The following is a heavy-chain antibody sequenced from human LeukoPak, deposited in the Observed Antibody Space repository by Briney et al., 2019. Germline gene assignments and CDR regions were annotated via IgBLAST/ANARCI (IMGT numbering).Heavy chain of an antibody. CDR1: GFTFSSYS. Sequence: PGGSLRLSCAASGFTFSSYSMNWVRQAPGKGPEWVSCISSSSSYIYYADSVKGRFTISRDNAKNSLYLQMNSLRAEDTAVYYCESGQTSITATFDYWGQGTLVTVSS. CDR3: ESGQTSITATFDY. V-gene: IGHV3-21*01. J-gene: IGHJ4*02. D-gene: IGHD1-7*01. CDR2: ISSSSSYI.